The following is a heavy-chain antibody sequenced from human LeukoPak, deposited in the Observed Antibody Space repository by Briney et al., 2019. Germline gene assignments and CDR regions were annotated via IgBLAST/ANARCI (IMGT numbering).Heavy chain of an antibody. CDR1: GFTFSSYA. CDR3: ARDRLDWGAFDI. Sequence: GGSLRLSCAASGFTFSSYAMHWVRQAPGKGLEWVAVTSYDGSNKYYADSVKGRFTISRDNSKNTLYLQMNSLRAEDTAVYYCARDRLDWGAFDIWGQGTMVTVSS. V-gene: IGHV3-30-3*01. D-gene: IGHD7-27*01. CDR2: TSYDGSNK. J-gene: IGHJ3*02.